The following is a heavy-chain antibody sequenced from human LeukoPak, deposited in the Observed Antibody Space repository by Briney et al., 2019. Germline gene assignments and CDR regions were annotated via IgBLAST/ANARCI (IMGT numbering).Heavy chain of an antibody. J-gene: IGHJ4*02. CDR1: GYTFTDYY. CDR3: ARGGLAPSGYDLDY. CDR2: MNPNSGNT. V-gene: IGHV1-8*02. D-gene: IGHD5-12*01. Sequence: GASVKVSCKASGYTFTDYYMHWVRQAPGQGLEWTGWMNPNSGNTGYAQKFQGRVTMTRNTSISTAYMELSSLRSEDTAVYYCARGGLAPSGYDLDYWGQGTLVTVSS.